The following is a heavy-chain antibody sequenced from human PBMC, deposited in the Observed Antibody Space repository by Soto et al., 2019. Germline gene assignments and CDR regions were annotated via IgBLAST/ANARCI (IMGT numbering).Heavy chain of an antibody. CDR3: ARARDMDV. V-gene: IGHV1-46*01. Sequence: QVQLVQSGAEVKKPGASVKVSCKASGFTFTSYNLHWVRQAPGQGLEWMGIINPSVGSTTYAQNFQDRVTMTRDTSTSTVYIDLSSLRSEDTAVYYCARARDMDVWGQGTTVTVSS. J-gene: IGHJ6*02. CDR1: GFTFTSYN. CDR2: INPSVGST.